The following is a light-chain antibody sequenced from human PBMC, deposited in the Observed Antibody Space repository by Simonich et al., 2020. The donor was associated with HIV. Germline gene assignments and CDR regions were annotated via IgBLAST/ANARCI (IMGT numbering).Light chain of an antibody. CDR2: EVT. CDR3: SSYAGTTLV. CDR1: SSDVGGYNY. Sequence: QSALTQPASVSGSPGQSITISCTGTSSDVGGYNYVSWYQQHPGKAPKLMIYEVTKRTSGVPDRFSGAKSGNTASLSVSGLQAEDEADYYCSSYAGTTLVFGGGTSLTVL. J-gene: IGLJ2*01. V-gene: IGLV2-8*01.